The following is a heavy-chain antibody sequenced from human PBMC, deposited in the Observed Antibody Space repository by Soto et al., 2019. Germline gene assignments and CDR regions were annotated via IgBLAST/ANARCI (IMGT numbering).Heavy chain of an antibody. V-gene: IGHV4-34*01. CDR1: GGSFSGYY. CDR3: ARAIYFGYSYGLGYYYGMDV. J-gene: IGHJ6*02. CDR2: INHSGST. D-gene: IGHD5-18*01. Sequence: SETLSLTCAVYGGSFSGYYWSWIRQPPGKGLEWIGEINHSGSTNYNPSLKSRVTISVDTSKNQFSLKLSSVTAAVTAVYYCARAIYFGYSYGLGYYYGMDVWGQGATVTVSS.